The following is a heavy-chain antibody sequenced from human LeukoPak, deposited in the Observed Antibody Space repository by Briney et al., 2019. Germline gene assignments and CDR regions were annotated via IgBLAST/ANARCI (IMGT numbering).Heavy chain of an antibody. D-gene: IGHD3-22*01. CDR1: GFTFSVCA. CDR2: INPTGSRK. CDR3: VKGDPLDSGYSLSGDKYDM. V-gene: IGHV3-23*01. Sequence: GESLRLSCVGSGFTFSVCAMNWVRQAPGKRLEWVSIINPTGSRKSYADSVKGRFTISRDNSKNTLYLQMNALRAEGTAVYYYVKGDPLDSGYSLSGDKYDMWGQGTMVIVSS. J-gene: IGHJ3*02.